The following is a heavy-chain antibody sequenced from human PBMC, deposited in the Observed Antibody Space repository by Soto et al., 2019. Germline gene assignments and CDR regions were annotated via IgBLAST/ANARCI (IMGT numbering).Heavy chain of an antibody. CDR3: AKGRGEMNWANYYGLDV. V-gene: IGHV3-30*18. D-gene: IGHD7-27*01. CDR1: GFSFHRFG. J-gene: IGHJ6*02. Sequence: QVQLVESGGGVVQPGRSLRLSCAASGFSFHRFGMHWVRQAPGKGLEWVALITYEGSQIYYADAVKGRFTISRDNGDNTLSLQMDNLRTEDTATYFGAKGRGEMNWANYYGLDVWGQGTTVTVSS. CDR2: ITYEGSQI.